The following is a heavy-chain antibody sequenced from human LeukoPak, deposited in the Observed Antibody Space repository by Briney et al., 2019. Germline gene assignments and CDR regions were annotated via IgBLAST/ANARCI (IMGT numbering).Heavy chain of an antibody. Sequence: SETLSLTCAVYGESFSGHYWTWIRQPPGKGLEWIGEINHSGSTTSNPSLNNRVTISVDTSKNQFSLKLTSVTAADTAVYYCARPRYGSGSLDYWGQGTLLTVSS. CDR1: GESFSGHY. CDR3: ARPRYGSGSLDY. D-gene: IGHD3-10*01. V-gene: IGHV4-34*01. CDR2: INHSGST. J-gene: IGHJ4*02.